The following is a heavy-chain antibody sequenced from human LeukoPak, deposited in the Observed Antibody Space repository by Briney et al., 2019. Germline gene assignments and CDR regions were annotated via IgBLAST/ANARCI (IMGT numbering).Heavy chain of an antibody. V-gene: IGHV4-30-2*01. CDR1: GGSISSGGYS. J-gene: IGHJ6*02. Sequence: SQTLSLTCAVSGGSISSGGYSWSWIRRPPGKGLEWIGYIYHSGSTYYNPSLKSRVTISVDRSKNQFSLKLSSVTAADTAVYYCASGYYGMDVWGQGTTVTVSS. CDR3: ASGYYGMDV. CDR2: IYHSGST.